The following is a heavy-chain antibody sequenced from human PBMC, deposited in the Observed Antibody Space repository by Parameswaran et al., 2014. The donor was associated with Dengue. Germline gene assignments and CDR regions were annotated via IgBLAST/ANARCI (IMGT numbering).Heavy chain of an antibody. Sequence: PGASVKVSCKASGYTFTGYYMHWVRQAPGQGLEWMGWINPNSGGTNYAQKFQGWVTMTRDTSISTAYMELSRLRSDDTAVYYCARDMARPSMVRGVHLTPYYYGMDVWGQGTTVTVSS. V-gene: IGHV1-2*04. CDR3: ARDMARPSMVRGVHLTPYYYGMDV. J-gene: IGHJ6*02. D-gene: IGHD3-10*01. CDR1: GYTFTGYY. CDR2: INPNSGGT.